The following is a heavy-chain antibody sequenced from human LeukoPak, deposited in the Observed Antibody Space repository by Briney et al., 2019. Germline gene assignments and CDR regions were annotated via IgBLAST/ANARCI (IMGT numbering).Heavy chain of an antibody. D-gene: IGHD3-3*01. V-gene: IGHV3-74*01. Sequence: PVGSLRLSCAASGFTFSSYWMHWVRQAPGKGLVWVSRINSDGSSTSYADSVKGRFTISRDNAKNTLYLQMNSLRAEDTAVYYCARDPEWLLYRYLDYWGQGTLVTVSS. J-gene: IGHJ4*02. CDR2: INSDGSST. CDR3: ARDPEWLLYRYLDY. CDR1: GFTFSSYW.